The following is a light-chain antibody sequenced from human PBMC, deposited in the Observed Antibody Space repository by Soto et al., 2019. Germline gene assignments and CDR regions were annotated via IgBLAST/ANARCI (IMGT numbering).Light chain of an antibody. V-gene: IGKV1-5*03. CDR1: QSISTW. J-gene: IGKJ1*01. Sequence: DIQMTQSPSTLSASVGDRVTITCRASQSISTWLAWYQQKPGKAPKLLIYKASSLEGGVPSRFSGSGSGTEFTLTISSLQPDDFATHYCQQYLNRWTFGQGTKVEIK. CDR2: KAS. CDR3: QQYLNRWT.